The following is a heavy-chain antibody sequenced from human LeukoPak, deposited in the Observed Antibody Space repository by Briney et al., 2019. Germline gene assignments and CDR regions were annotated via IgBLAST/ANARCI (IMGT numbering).Heavy chain of an antibody. CDR2: IYYSGST. Sequence: SETLSLTCTVSGGSISSHYWSWIRQPPGKGLEWIGYIYYSGSTNYNPSLKSRVTISVDTSKNQFSLKLSSVTAADTAVYYCAREGKYSSSFDYWGRGTLVTVSS. V-gene: IGHV4-59*11. CDR1: GGSISSHY. J-gene: IGHJ4*02. CDR3: AREGKYSSSFDY. D-gene: IGHD6-6*01.